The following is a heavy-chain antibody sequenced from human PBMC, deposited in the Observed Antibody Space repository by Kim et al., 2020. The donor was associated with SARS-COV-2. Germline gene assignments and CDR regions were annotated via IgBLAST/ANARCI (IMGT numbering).Heavy chain of an antibody. CDR2: T. J-gene: IGHJ5*02. D-gene: IGHD1-7*01. V-gene: IGHV1-18*01. CDR3: ARENYENWFDP. Sequence: TNYAQKLQGRVTMTTDTSTSTAYMELRSLRSDDTAVYYCARENYENWFDPWGQGTLVTVSS.